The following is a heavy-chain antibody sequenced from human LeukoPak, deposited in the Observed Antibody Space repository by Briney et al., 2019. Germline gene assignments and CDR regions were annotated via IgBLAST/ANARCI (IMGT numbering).Heavy chain of an antibody. J-gene: IGHJ4*02. V-gene: IGHV7-4-1*02. Sequence: ASVKVSCKASGYTLTNYALNWVRQAPGQGLEWMGWINTNTGNPTYAQGFTGRFVFSLDTSVNTAYLKISSLKAEDTAIYYCARVQGYCSTTSCYPHYWGQGTLVTVSS. CDR2: INTNTGNP. CDR3: ARVQGYCSTTSCYPHY. CDR1: GYTLTNYA. D-gene: IGHD2-2*01.